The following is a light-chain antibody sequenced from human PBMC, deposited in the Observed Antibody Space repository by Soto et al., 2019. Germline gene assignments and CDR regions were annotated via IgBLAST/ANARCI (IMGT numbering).Light chain of an antibody. J-gene: IGLJ1*01. V-gene: IGLV2-14*03. CDR2: DVS. Sequence: QSVLTQPASVSGSPGQAITISCSGTSSDVGAFNYVSWYQQHPGKAPKLMIYDVSNRPSGVSNRFSGSKSGNTASLTISGLRGEEEAGLYLKPNTCNNTYVFGTGTKVTVL. CDR1: SSDVGAFNY. CDR3: KPNTCNNTYV.